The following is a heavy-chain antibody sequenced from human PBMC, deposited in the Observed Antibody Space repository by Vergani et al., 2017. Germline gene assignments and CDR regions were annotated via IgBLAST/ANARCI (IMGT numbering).Heavy chain of an antibody. J-gene: IGHJ4*02. CDR3: ARDLHRGRSGGSCYLK. D-gene: IGHD2-15*01. CDR2: ISAYNGNT. V-gene: IGHV1-18*04. Sequence: QVQLVQSGAEVKKPGASVKVSCKASGYTFTSYGISWVRQAPGQGLEWMGWISAYNGNTNYAPKLQGRVTMTTDTSTSTAYMELRSLRSDDTAVYYCARDLHRGRSGGSCYLKWGQGTLVTVSS. CDR1: GYTFTSYG.